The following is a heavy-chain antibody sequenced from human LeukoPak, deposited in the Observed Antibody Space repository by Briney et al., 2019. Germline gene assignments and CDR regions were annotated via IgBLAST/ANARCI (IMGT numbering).Heavy chain of an antibody. J-gene: IGHJ5*02. CDR3: ARGVLRGYSYGYEGA. D-gene: IGHD5-18*01. Sequence: SETLSLTCTVSGGSISSYYWSWIRQPPGKGLEWIGYIYHSGSTYYNPSLKSRVTISVDRSKNQFSLKLSSVTAADTAVYYCARGVLRGYSYGYEGAWGQGTLVTVSS. CDR2: IYHSGST. CDR1: GGSISSYY. V-gene: IGHV4-59*12.